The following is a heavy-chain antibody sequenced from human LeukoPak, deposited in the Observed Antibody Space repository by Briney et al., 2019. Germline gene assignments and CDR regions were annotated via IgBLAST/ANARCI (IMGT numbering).Heavy chain of an antibody. V-gene: IGHV3-48*03. Sequence: GGSLRLSCAASGFTFSSYEMNWVRQAPGKGLEWVSYISSSGSTIYYADSVKGRFTVSRDSAKSSLFLKMNSLRAEDTAVYYCARGLYPYSSRWDSIAVAGTLDYWGQGIEVTVSS. CDR1: GFTFSSYE. D-gene: IGHD6-19*01. CDR2: ISSSGSTI. CDR3: ARGLYPYSSRWDSIAVAGTLDY. J-gene: IGHJ4*02.